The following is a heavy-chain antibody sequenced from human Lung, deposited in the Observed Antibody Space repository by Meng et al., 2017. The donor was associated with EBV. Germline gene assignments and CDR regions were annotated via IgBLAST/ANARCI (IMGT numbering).Heavy chain of an antibody. CDR3: ARALFDYYDSSGYYDY. CDR2: INHSGST. J-gene: IGHJ4*02. Sequence: QVQLKQGADGRFKPSGPLSLTCAAYGGSFSGYYWSWIRQPPGKGLEWIGEINHSGSTNYNPSLKSRVTISVDTSKNQFSLKLSSVTAADTAVYYCARALFDYYDSSGYYDYWGQGTLVTVSS. V-gene: IGHV4-34*01. CDR1: GGSFSGYY. D-gene: IGHD3-22*01.